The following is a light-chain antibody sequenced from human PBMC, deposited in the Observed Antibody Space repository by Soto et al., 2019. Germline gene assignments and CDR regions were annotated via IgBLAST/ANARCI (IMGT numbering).Light chain of an antibody. CDR1: QSIGTNY. J-gene: IGKJ1*01. CDR2: AAS. CDR3: QQYSRTPRT. Sequence: ENRLTQSPGTLSLSPGERATLSFRASQSIGTNYVAWFQQKPGQAPTLLIYAASRRATGIPDRFSGSGSGTEFTLTISRLEPEDFAVYFCQQYSRTPRTFGQGTKVEFK. V-gene: IGKV3-20*01.